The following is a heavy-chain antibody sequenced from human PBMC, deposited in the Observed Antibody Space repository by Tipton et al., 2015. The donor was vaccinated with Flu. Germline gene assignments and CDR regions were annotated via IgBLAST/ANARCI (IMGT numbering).Heavy chain of an antibody. Sequence: TLSLTCTVSGDSISSYYWSWIRQPPGKGLEWIGYMYYSGSTKYNPSLKSRATISIDTSKNQFSLKLTSVTAADTAVYYCARDLKWSSAYYNPFGYWGQGILVTVSS. J-gene: IGHJ4*02. CDR1: GDSISSYY. D-gene: IGHD3-22*01. V-gene: IGHV4-59*01. CDR2: MYYSGST. CDR3: ARDLKWSSAYYNPFGY.